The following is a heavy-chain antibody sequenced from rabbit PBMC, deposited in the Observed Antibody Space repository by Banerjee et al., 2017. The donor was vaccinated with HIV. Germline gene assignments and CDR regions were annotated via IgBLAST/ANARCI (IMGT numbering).Heavy chain of an antibody. Sequence: QEQLEESGGGLVKPEGSLTLPCKASGFSFSNKYVMGWVRQAPGKGLEWIGCINTSSGNTVYATWAKGRFTISKTSWTTVTLQMTSLTAADTATHFCARDAGYAGFGVDFNLWGPGTLVTVS. CDR1: GFSFSNKYV. CDR2: INTSSGNT. J-gene: IGHJ4*01. D-gene: IGHD4-2*01. V-gene: IGHV1S45*01. CDR3: ARDAGYAGFGVDFNL.